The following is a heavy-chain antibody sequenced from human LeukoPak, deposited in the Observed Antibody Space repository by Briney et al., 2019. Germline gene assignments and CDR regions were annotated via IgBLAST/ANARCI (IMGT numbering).Heavy chain of an antibody. CDR3: ARAPSRRCSSTSCYPKYYFDY. CDR2: MNSNSGNT. Sequence: ASVKVSCKASGYTFTSYDTNWVRQATGQGLEWMGWMNSNSGNTGYAQKFQGRVTITRNTSISTAYMELSSLRSEDTAVYYCARAPSRRCSSTSCYPKYYFDYWGQGTLVTVSS. V-gene: IGHV1-8*03. CDR1: GYTFTSYD. J-gene: IGHJ4*02. D-gene: IGHD2-2*01.